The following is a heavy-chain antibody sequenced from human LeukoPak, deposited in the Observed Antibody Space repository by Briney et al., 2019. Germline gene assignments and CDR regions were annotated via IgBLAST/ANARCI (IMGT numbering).Heavy chain of an antibody. Sequence: GGSLRLSCAASGFTFSSYGMHWVRQAPGKGLEWVAVISYDGSNKYYADSVKGRFTISRDSSKNTLYLQMNTLRAEDTAVYYCARDKQSLLYFDLWGRGTLVTVSS. CDR2: ISYDGSNK. V-gene: IGHV3-30*03. J-gene: IGHJ2*01. D-gene: IGHD6-19*01. CDR3: ARDKQSLLYFDL. CDR1: GFTFSSYG.